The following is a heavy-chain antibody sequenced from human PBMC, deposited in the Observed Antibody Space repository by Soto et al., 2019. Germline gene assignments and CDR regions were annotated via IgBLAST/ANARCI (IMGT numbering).Heavy chain of an antibody. J-gene: IGHJ4*02. CDR3: GRGLRGLRDFDQ. CDR2: ISFDGRNK. D-gene: IGHD3-3*01. V-gene: IGHV3-30*04. Sequence: QVQLVESGGGVVQPGRSLRLSCAASGFTFSNYAIHWVRQAPGKGLEWVALISFDGRNKYYADSVKGRFTISRDNAKNTRYVQMNSLGAEDTAVYSCGRGLRGLRDFDQCGQGTLVTVSS. CDR1: GFTFSNYA.